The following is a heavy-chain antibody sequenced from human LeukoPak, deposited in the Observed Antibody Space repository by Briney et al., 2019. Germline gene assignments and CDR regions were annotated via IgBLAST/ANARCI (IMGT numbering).Heavy chain of an antibody. J-gene: IGHJ4*02. Sequence: GGSLRLSCAASGFTFNSYAMTWVRQASGKGLEWVSSISGSGDRTYYADSVKGRFTISRDNSKNSLYLHMNSLRAEDTAVYYCAKVDDYYGSGSYFDYWGQGTLVTVSS. CDR3: AKVDDYYGSGSYFDY. D-gene: IGHD3-10*01. V-gene: IGHV3-23*01. CDR2: ISGSGDRT. CDR1: GFTFNSYA.